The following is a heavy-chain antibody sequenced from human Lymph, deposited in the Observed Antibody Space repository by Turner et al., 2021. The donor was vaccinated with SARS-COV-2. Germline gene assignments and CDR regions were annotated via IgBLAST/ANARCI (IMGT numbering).Heavy chain of an antibody. Sequence: VQLVESGGGVVQPGRSLRLSCAASGFTFSSYAMHWVRQAPGQGLEWVALISYDGTNKYYADSVKGRFTISRDNSKNTLYLQMNSLRPEDTAVYYCAGGGYSSFDYWGQGTLVTVSS. D-gene: IGHD6-13*01. CDR2: ISYDGTNK. V-gene: IGHV3-30-3*01. CDR1: GFTFSSYA. J-gene: IGHJ4*02. CDR3: AGGGYSSFDY.